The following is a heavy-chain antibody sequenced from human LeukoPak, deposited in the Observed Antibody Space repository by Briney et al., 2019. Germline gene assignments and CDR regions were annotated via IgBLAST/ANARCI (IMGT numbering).Heavy chain of an antibody. J-gene: IGHJ4*02. D-gene: IGHD2-21*02. CDR2: ITYSSGNT. CDR1: GFTFSAYA. CDR3: AKDGTGCGGDCYSDY. Sequence: GGSLRLSCAASGFTFSAYAMSWFRQAPGKGLEWVSAITYSSGNTYYADSVKGRFTISRDNSKNTLYLQMNSLRAEDTALYYCAKDGTGCGGDCYSDYWGQGTLVTVSS. V-gene: IGHV3-23*01.